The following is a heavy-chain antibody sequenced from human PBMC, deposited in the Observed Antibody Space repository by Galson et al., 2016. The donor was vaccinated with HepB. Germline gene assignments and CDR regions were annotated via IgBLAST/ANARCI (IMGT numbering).Heavy chain of an antibody. V-gene: IGHV4-34*01. Sequence: SETLSLTCAVYGGSFSGFYWSWIRQPPGEGLEWNGQINHSGSTKSNPSLKSRVTMSVDPSKRQFSLRLSAVTAADTAVYYCAGVGWNPKRFCSGSTCYNGISKKGLDCWGQGTLVTVSS. CDR2: INHSGST. CDR3: AGVGWNPKRFCSGSTCYNGISKKGLDC. CDR1: GGSFSGFY. J-gene: IGHJ4*02. D-gene: IGHD2-2*02.